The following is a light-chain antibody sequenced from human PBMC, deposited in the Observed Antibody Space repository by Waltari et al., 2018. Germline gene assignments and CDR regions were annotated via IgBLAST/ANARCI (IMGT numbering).Light chain of an antibody. CDR1: QSISRW. V-gene: IGKV1-5*03. Sequence: DIQMTQSPATLSASVGDRITITCRASQSISRWLVWYQQKPGKSPKLLIYQASSLESGVPSSVSGSGSGTEFTITISSLQRDDFATYYCQQYDSSPWTFGQGTQVEI. J-gene: IGKJ1*01. CDR2: QAS. CDR3: QQYDSSPWT.